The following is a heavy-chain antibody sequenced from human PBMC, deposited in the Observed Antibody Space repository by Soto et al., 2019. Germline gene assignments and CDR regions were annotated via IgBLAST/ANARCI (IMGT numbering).Heavy chain of an antibody. V-gene: IGHV3-7*03. CDR1: GFTFSSYW. J-gene: IGHJ4*02. CDR3: ARDRADTAMVQFDY. Sequence: SGGSLRLSCAASGFTFSSYWMSWVRQAPGKGLEWVANIKQDGSEKYYVDSVKGRFTISRDNAKNSLYLQMNSLRAEDTAVYYCARDRADTAMVQFDYWGQGTLVTVSS. D-gene: IGHD5-18*01. CDR2: IKQDGSEK.